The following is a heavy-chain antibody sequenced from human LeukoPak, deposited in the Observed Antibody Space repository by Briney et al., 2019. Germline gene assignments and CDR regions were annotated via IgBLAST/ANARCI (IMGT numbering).Heavy chain of an antibody. D-gene: IGHD1-20*01. CDR1: GFTFSGYS. J-gene: IGHJ4*02. CDR3: ARESITGHRDFDY. CDR2: ISSGSRTI. Sequence: GGSLRLSCAASGFTFSGYSMNWVRQAPGEGLEWVSYISSGSRTIYYAASVKGRFIISRDNAKNSLYLQMNSLRAEDTAVYYCARESITGHRDFDYWGQGTLVTVSS. V-gene: IGHV3-48*01.